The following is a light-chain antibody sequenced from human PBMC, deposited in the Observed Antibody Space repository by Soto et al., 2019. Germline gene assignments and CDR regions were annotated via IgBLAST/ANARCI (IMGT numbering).Light chain of an antibody. CDR2: DAS. CDR3: QQYNNWPPVT. CDR1: QSISSN. V-gene: IGKV3-15*01. J-gene: IGKJ1*01. Sequence: EIVMTQSPATLSVSPGKRATLSCRASQSISSNVAWYQQQPGQAPRLLIYDASTRAAGIPARFSGSGSGTEFTLTISTLRSEDFAVYYCQQYNNWPPVTFGQGTKVEIK.